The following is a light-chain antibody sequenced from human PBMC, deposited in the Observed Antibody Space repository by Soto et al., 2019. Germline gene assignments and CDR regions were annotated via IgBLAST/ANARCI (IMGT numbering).Light chain of an antibody. V-gene: IGKV3-15*01. Sequence: EIIMTQSPDILSVSPGERATLSCRASQSVSSRLAWYQQKPGQAPRLLIHDASTRATGVPARFSGSGSGTEFTLSICSLQAEDFAIYYCQHYNNRPPWTFGQGTKVEIK. J-gene: IGKJ1*01. CDR2: DAS. CDR3: QHYNNRPPWT. CDR1: QSVSSR.